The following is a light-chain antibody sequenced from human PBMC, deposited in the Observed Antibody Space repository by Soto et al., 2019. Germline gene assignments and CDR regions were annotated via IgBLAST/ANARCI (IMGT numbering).Light chain of an antibody. CDR3: CSYAGTHTFVI. CDR1: SNDIGGYNS. V-gene: IGLV2-11*01. Sequence: QSALTQPHSVSGSPGQSVTISCTGTSNDIGGYNSVSWYQRHPGKAPKLIIYDVTKRPSGVPDRFSGSKSGDTASLTISGLQSEDDAEYCCCSYAGTHTFVIFGAGTKLTVL. CDR2: DVT. J-gene: IGLJ2*01.